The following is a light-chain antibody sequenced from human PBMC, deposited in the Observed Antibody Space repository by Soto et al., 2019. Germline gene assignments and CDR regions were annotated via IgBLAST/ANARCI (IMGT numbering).Light chain of an antibody. CDR2: AAS. J-gene: IGKJ5*01. CDR1: QGIRND. V-gene: IGKV1-17*01. CDR3: QQYNSYSIT. Sequence: IQMTQSPYSLSASVADPVPSACRASQGIRNDLGWYQQKPGKAPKRLIYAASSLQSGVPSRFSGSGSGTEFTLTISSLQPDDFATYYCQQYNSYSITFGQGARLEI.